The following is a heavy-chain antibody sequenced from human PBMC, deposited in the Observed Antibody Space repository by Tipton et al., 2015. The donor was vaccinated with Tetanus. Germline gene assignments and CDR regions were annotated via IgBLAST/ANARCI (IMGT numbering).Heavy chain of an antibody. Sequence: SLRLSCAASGFTFSSCAMSWVRQAPGKGLEWVSAISGSGGSTYYADSVKGRFTISRDNSKNTLYLQMNSLRAEDTAVYYCAKDRSMLYPLRGFDYWGQGTLVTVSS. D-gene: IGHD2-8*01. CDR1: GFTFSSCA. V-gene: IGHV3-23*01. CDR2: ISGSGGST. CDR3: AKDRSMLYPLRGFDY. J-gene: IGHJ4*02.